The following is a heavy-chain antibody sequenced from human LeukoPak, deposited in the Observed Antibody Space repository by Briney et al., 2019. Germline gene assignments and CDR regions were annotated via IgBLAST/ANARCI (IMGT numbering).Heavy chain of an antibody. V-gene: IGHV1-2*02. CDR3: ARLGYCSSTSCYSNDY. D-gene: IGHD2-2*01. Sequence: GASVKVSCKDSGYIFNCYYMHWVRPAPGQGRAGMGWINPNSGGTNYAQKFQGRVTMTRDTSISTAYMELSRLRSDDTAVYYCARLGYCSSTSCYSNDYWGQGTLVTVSS. J-gene: IGHJ4*02. CDR2: INPNSGGT. CDR1: GYIFNCYY.